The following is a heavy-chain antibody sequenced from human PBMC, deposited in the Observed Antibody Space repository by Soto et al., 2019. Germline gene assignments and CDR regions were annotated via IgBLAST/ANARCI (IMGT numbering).Heavy chain of an antibody. J-gene: IGHJ5*02. CDR2: LIPIFGAA. CDR3: ARGRSSPNFDP. CDR1: GGTFIYYV. V-gene: IGHV1-69*01. Sequence: QVQLVQSGAEVRKPGSSVKVSCKISGGTFIYYVISWLRQAPGQGLEWMGGLIPIFGAANLAQKFQGRVTITADESTSTVNMELSSLTSEDTAVYYCARGRSSPNFDPWGQGTLVTVSS. D-gene: IGHD6-6*01.